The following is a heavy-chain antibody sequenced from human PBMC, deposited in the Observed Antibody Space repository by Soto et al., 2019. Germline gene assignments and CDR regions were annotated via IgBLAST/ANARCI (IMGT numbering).Heavy chain of an antibody. CDR2: IYYSGST. CDR3: ARESSGHYYFDY. CDR1: GGSVSSYY. Sequence: PSETLSLTCAVSGGSVSSYYWSWIRQPPGKGLEWIGYIYYSGSTNYNPSLKSRVTISVDTSKNQFSLKLSSVTAADTAVYYCARESSGHYYFDYWGQGTLVTVSS. V-gene: IGHV4-59*02. J-gene: IGHJ4*02. D-gene: IGHD3-22*01.